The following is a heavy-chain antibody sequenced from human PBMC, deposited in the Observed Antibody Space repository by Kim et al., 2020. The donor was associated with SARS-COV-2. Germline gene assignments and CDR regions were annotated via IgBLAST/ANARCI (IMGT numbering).Heavy chain of an antibody. J-gene: IGHJ4*02. CDR1: GFTFTSYT. CDR2: ISSSTTYI. D-gene: IGHD3-9*01. Sequence: GGSLRLSCATSGFTFTSYTMNWVRQVPGKGLEWVSSISSSTTYIYYADSVKGRFSTSTDNAKNSLFLQMDSLRAEDTAVSYCAGVVILNGFMYYWGQG. CDR3: AGVVILNGFMYY. V-gene: IGHV3-21*01.